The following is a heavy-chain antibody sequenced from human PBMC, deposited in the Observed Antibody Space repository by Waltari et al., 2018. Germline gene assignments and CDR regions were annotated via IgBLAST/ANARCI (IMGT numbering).Heavy chain of an antibody. CDR2: VDPEDGET. V-gene: IGHV1-69-2*01. D-gene: IGHD2-15*01. Sequence: EVQLVQSGAEVKKPGATVKISCKVSGYPFPDYYMHWVQQAPGKGLEWMGLVDPEDGETIYAEKFQGRVTITADTSTDTAYMELSSLRSEDTAVYYCAVVVAAMPYNWFDPWGQGTLVTVSS. J-gene: IGHJ5*02. CDR3: AVVVAAMPYNWFDP. CDR1: GYPFPDYY.